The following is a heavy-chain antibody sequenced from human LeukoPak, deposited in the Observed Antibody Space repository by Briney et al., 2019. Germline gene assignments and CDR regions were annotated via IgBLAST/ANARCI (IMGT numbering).Heavy chain of an antibody. J-gene: IGHJ4*02. Sequence: ASVKVSCKASGYTFTSYYMHWVRQAPGQGLEWMGIINPSGGSTSYAQKFQGRVTMTRDTSTSTVYMELSSLRAEDTAVYYCARGVGSGSRLRAGDYWGQGTLVTVSS. CDR1: GYTFTSYY. V-gene: IGHV1-46*01. CDR2: INPSGGST. D-gene: IGHD1-26*01. CDR3: ARGVGSGSRLRAGDY.